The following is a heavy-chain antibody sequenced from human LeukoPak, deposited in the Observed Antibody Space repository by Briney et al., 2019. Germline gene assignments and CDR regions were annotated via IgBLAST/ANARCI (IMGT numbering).Heavy chain of an antibody. CDR2: IYYSGST. CDR1: GGSIRSSTDY. V-gene: IGHV4-39*07. CDR3: ARDACGGDCYSPQNYYYYTDV. D-gene: IGHD2-21*02. J-gene: IGHJ6*03. Sequence: SETLSLTCTVSGGSIRSSTDYWGWIRQPPGKELEWIGSIYYSGSTYYNPSLKSRVTISVDTSKNQFSVKLSSVTAADTAVYYCARDACGGDCYSPQNYYYYTDVWGKGTTVTISS.